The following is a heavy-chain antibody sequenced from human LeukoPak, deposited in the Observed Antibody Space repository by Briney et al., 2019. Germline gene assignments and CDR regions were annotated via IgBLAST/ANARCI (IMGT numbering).Heavy chain of an antibody. J-gene: IGHJ4*02. CDR1: GGSISSSSYY. Sequence: SETLSLTCTVSGGSISSSSYYWGWIRQPPGKGLEWIGSIYYSGSTYYNPSLKSRVTISVDTSKNQFSLKLSSVTAADTAVYYCARGNRGWYDYWGQGTLVTVSS. V-gene: IGHV4-39*01. D-gene: IGHD6-19*01. CDR3: ARGNRGWYDY. CDR2: IYYSGST.